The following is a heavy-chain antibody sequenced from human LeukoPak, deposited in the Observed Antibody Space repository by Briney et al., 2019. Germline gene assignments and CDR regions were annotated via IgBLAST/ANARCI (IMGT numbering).Heavy chain of an antibody. Sequence: SVKVSCKASGGTFSIYAISRVRQAPGQGHEWMGGIIPIFGTTNYAQKFLGRVTITADESTSTAYMDLSSLRSEDTAVYYCASPRLMGIAAAGGSFDQWGQGTLVTVSS. D-gene: IGHD6-13*01. CDR3: ASPRLMGIAAAGGSFDQ. J-gene: IGHJ4*02. CDR2: IIPIFGTT. V-gene: IGHV1-69*13. CDR1: GGTFSIYA.